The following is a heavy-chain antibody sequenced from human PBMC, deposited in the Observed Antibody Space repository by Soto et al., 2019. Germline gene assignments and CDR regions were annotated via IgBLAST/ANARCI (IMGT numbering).Heavy chain of an antibody. V-gene: IGHV3-30*18. D-gene: IGHD2-2*01. CDR2: ISYDGSNK. J-gene: IGHJ4*02. CDR3: AKIGVPAANDY. Sequence: QVQLVESGGGVVQPGRSLRLSCAASGFTFSSYGMHWVRQAPGKGLEWVAVISYDGSNKYYADSVKGRFTISRDNSKNTVYLQMNSLSAEDTAVYYCAKIGVPAANDYWGQGTLVTVSS. CDR1: GFTFSSYG.